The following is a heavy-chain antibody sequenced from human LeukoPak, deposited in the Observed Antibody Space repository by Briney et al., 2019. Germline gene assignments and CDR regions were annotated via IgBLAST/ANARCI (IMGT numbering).Heavy chain of an antibody. V-gene: IGHV3-21*01. CDR2: ISSSSSYI. D-gene: IGHD3-22*01. CDR3: ARDPYYDSSGYYYVAFDI. Sequence: GGSLRLSCAASGFTFSSYSMNWVRQAPGKGLEWVSSISSSSSYIYYPDSVKGRFTISRDNAKNSLYLQMNSLRAEDTAVYYCARDPYYDSSGYYYVAFDIWGQGTMVTVSS. J-gene: IGHJ3*02. CDR1: GFTFSSYS.